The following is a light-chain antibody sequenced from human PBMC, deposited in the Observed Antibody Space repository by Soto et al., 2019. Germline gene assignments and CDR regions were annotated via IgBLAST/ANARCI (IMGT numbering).Light chain of an antibody. J-gene: IGKJ2*01. CDR1: QSISTY. Sequence: DIQMTQSPSSLSASVGDRVTITCRASQSISTYLNWYQQKPGKAPKFLIYSASSLQSGVPSRFSGSGSGTDFTLAISSLQPDDFATYYCQHTYSTPPTFGQGTKLEIK. V-gene: IGKV1-39*01. CDR3: QHTYSTPPT. CDR2: SAS.